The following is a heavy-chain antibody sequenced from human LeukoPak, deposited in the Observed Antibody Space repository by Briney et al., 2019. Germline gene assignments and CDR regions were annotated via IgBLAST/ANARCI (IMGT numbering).Heavy chain of an antibody. CDR1: GFTFDDYA. J-gene: IGHJ6*02. D-gene: IGHD2-15*01. CDR2: ISGDGGST. Sequence: AGGSLRPCCAASGFTFDDYAMHWVRQAPGKGLEWVSLISGDGGSTYYADSVKGRFTISRDNSKNSLYLQMNSLRTEDTALYYCANLKDDYYGMDVWGQGTTVTVSS. V-gene: IGHV3-43*02. CDR3: ANLKDDYYGMDV.